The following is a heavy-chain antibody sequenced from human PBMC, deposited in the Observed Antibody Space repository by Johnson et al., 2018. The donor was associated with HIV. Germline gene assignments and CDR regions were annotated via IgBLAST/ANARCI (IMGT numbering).Heavy chain of an antibody. J-gene: IGHJ3*01. CDR1: GFTVSSNY. Sequence: VQLVESGGGLVQPGGSLRLSCAASGFTVSSNYMSWVRQAPGKGLESVSVVYSGGTTHYADSVKGRSTISRDNSKNTLYLPMNSLRAEDTAVYYCAKDLRVYTCGDVDFWGQGTMVT. V-gene: IGHV3-66*02. CDR2: VYSGGTT. D-gene: IGHD3-10*01. CDR3: AKDLRVYTCGDVDF.